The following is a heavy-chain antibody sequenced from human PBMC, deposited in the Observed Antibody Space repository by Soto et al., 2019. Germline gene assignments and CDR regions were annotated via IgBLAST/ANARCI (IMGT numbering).Heavy chain of an antibody. Sequence: ASVKVSCKASGYTFTSYTIHWVRQAPGQRLEWMGWINAGNGNTKYSQKFQGRVTITRDTSASTAYMELSSLRSEDTAVYYCARSIVVVTALDYWGQGTLVTVSS. CDR1: GYTFTSYT. CDR2: INAGNGNT. D-gene: IGHD2-21*02. J-gene: IGHJ4*02. V-gene: IGHV1-3*01. CDR3: ARSIVVVTALDY.